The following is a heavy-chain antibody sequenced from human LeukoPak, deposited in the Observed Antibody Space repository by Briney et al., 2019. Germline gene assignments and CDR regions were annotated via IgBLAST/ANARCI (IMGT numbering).Heavy chain of an antibody. CDR2: IRSKANSYAT. CDR1: GFTFSGSA. Sequence: GGSLKLFCAASGFTFSGSAMHWVRQASGKGLEWVGRIRSKANSYATAYAASVKGRFTISRDDSKNTAYLQMNSLKTEDTAVYYCTRLMETTVVTGDFDYWGQGTLVTVSS. V-gene: IGHV3-73*01. D-gene: IGHD4-23*01. J-gene: IGHJ4*02. CDR3: TRLMETTVVTGDFDY.